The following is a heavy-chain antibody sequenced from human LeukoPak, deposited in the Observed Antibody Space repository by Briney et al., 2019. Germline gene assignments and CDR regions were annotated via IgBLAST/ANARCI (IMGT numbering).Heavy chain of an antibody. CDR1: GFTFSSHW. D-gene: IGHD3-16*01. Sequence: GGSLRLSCVASGFTFSSHWMHWVRQVPGKGLMWVSRINGDGSRIHYGDSVKGRFTISRDNAENSLYLQMNSLRAEDTAVYYCARDRAYSTFDYWGQGTLVTVSS. J-gene: IGHJ4*02. V-gene: IGHV3-74*01. CDR3: ARDRAYSTFDY. CDR2: INGDGSRI.